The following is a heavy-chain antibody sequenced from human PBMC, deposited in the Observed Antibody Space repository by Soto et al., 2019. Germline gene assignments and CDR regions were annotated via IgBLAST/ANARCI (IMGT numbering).Heavy chain of an antibody. CDR1: GFTFSSYD. CDR3: LKGGLFGVVIPILYGMDV. V-gene: IGHV3-64D*06. J-gene: IGHJ6*02. Sequence: GGSLRLSCSASGFTFSSYDMHWVRQAPGKGLEYVSAISSNGGSTSYADSVKGRFTISRDNPKNPLYLQMSILRAEDTAVYYCLKGGLFGVVIPILYGMDVWGQGATVTLSS. D-gene: IGHD3-3*01. CDR2: ISSNGGST.